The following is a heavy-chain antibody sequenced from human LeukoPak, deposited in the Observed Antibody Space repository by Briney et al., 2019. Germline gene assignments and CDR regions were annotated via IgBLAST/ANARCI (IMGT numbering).Heavy chain of an antibody. CDR2: IYHSGTI. J-gene: IGHJ6*02. V-gene: IGHV4-59*01. CDR1: GGSINSYF. CDR3: AREGSAYGMDV. Sequence: SETLALTCTVSGGSINSYFWSWIRQPPGKGLEWIAYIYHSGTINYNPSLKSRVTISLDTSKSQVSLNLTSVTAADTAVYYCAREGSAYGMDVWGQGITVTVSS. D-gene: IGHD2-15*01.